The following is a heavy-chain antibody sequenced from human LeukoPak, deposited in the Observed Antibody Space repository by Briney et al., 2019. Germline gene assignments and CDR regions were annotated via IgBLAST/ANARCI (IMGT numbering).Heavy chain of an antibody. CDR3: ARGLGFDY. Sequence: SETLSLTCTVSGGSISSGSYYWSWIRQPAGKGLEWIGRIYTSGSTNYNPSLKSRVTISVDTSKNQFSLKLSSVTAADTAVYYCARGLGFDYWGQGALVTVSS. V-gene: IGHV4-61*02. CDR2: IYTSGST. J-gene: IGHJ4*02. CDR1: GGSISSGSYY. D-gene: IGHD7-27*01.